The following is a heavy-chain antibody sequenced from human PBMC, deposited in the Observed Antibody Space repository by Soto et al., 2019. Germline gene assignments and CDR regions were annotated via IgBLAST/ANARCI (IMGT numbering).Heavy chain of an antibody. CDR2: ISYDGSNK. V-gene: IGHV3-30*18. J-gene: IGHJ6*02. CDR3: AKDGPGIPPGRWLVTEDGYYYYGMDV. CDR1: GFTFSSYG. D-gene: IGHD6-19*01. Sequence: QVQLVESGGGVVQPGRSLRLSCAASGFTFSSYGMHWVRQAPGKGLEWVAVISYDGSNKYYADSVKGRFTISRDNSKNTLYLQMNSLRAEDTAVYYCAKDGPGIPPGRWLVTEDGYYYYGMDVWGQGTTVTVSS.